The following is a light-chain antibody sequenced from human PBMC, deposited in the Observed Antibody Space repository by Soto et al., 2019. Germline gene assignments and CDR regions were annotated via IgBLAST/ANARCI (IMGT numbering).Light chain of an antibody. CDR3: QQYYGIPYT. V-gene: IGKV3-11*01. CDR1: QSVSSD. CDR2: DAS. J-gene: IGKJ2*01. Sequence: EIVLTQSPVTLSLSPGERATLSCRASQSVSSDLVWYQQKPGLAPRLLIYDASSRATGVPARFSGSGSGTDFTLTISSLEPEGFAVYYCQQYYGIPYTFGQGTKLEIK.